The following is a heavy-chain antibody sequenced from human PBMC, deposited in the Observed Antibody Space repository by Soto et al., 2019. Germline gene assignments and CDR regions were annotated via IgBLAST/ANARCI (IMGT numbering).Heavy chain of an antibody. CDR2: IATGNGNT. CDR3: AKGSPMCTPDY. Sequence: ASVKVSCKASGCTFTDSAIHWVRQAPGQSLEWMGWIATGNGNTKYSQKFQGKATIKRDTSPTTANMELSSLRSEDTAVYYCAKGSPMCTPDYSGQGTLVTVSS. CDR1: GCTFTDSA. J-gene: IGHJ4*02. D-gene: IGHD1-1*01. V-gene: IGHV1-3*04.